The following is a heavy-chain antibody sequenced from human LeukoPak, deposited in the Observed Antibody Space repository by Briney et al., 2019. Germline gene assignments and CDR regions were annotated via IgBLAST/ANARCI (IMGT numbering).Heavy chain of an antibody. Sequence: SETLSLTCAVSGGSISTNNWWHWVRQSPGKGLEWIGEIYHNGNTNYNPSLKSRVTISVDTSKNQFSLKLSSVTAADTAVYYCARIGGYNLLYFDYWGQGTLVTVSS. J-gene: IGHJ4*02. CDR3: ARIGGYNLLYFDY. V-gene: IGHV4-4*02. CDR2: IYHNGNT. D-gene: IGHD5-24*01. CDR1: GGSISTNNW.